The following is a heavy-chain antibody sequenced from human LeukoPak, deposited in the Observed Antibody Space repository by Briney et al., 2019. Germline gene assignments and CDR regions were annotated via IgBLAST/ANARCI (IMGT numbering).Heavy chain of an antibody. CDR1: GYTFTGYY. Sequence: ASVKVSCKASGYTFTGYYLHWVRQAPGQGLEWMGWINPNSGDTKYAQKFQGRVTMTRDTSISTAYMELSRLKSDDTAVYYCARDLYTGFDTGGYYLVLGLGYWGQGTLVTVSS. D-gene: IGHD3-22*01. J-gene: IGHJ4*02. V-gene: IGHV1-2*02. CDR2: INPNSGDT. CDR3: ARDLYTGFDTGGYYLVLGLGY.